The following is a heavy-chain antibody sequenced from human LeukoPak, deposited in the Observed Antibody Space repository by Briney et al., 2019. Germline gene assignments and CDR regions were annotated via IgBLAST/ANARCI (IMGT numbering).Heavy chain of an antibody. CDR1: GFTFRSYV. D-gene: IGHD4-23*01. CDR3: ARGRPHGNDY. Sequence: GGSLRLSCAASGFTFRSYVMTWVRQAPGEGLEWVSAVSGSGGGTYYADSVKGRFTISRDNARNTLYLQMSSLRAEDTAVYYCARGRPHGNDYWGQGTLVTVSS. V-gene: IGHV3-23*01. J-gene: IGHJ4*02. CDR2: VSGSGGGT.